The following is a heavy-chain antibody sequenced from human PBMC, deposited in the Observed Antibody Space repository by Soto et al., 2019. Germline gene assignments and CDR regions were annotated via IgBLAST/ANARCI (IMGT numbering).Heavy chain of an antibody. CDR3: ARKWRGGQDDGMDV. Sequence: ASETLSLTCTVSGGSSSSGGYYWSWSRQHPGKGLEWIGYIYYSGSTYYNPSLKSRVTISVDTSKNQFSLKLSSVTAADTAVYYCARKWRGGQDDGMDVWGQGTTVTVSS. V-gene: IGHV4-31*03. J-gene: IGHJ6*02. D-gene: IGHD5-12*01. CDR2: IYYSGST. CDR1: GGSSSSGGYY.